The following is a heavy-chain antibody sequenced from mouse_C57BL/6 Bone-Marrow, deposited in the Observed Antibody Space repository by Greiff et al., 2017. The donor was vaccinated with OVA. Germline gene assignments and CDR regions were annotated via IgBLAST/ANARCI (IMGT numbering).Heavy chain of an antibody. Sequence: VQLKESGPVLVKPGASVKMSCKASGYTFTDYYMNWVKQSHGKSLEWIGVINPYNGGTSYNQKFKGKATLTVDKSSSTADMELNSLTSEDSAVYYCAREDDYYFDYWGQGTTLTVSS. CDR1: GYTFTDYY. CDR3: AREDDYYFDY. D-gene: IGHD2-4*01. V-gene: IGHV1-19*01. J-gene: IGHJ2*01. CDR2: INPYNGGT.